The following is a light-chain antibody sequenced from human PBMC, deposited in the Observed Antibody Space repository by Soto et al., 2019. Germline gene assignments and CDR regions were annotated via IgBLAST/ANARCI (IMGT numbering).Light chain of an antibody. CDR3: QQSHSTPWT. J-gene: IGKJ1*01. CDR2: AAS. CDR1: QSISSY. Sequence: DIQMTQSPSSLSSSVGDRVTITCRASQSISSYLNWYQQKPGKAPKLLIYAASSLQSGVPSRFSGSGSGTDFTLTISILQPEDFATYYCQQSHSTPWTFGQGTKVEIK. V-gene: IGKV1-39*01.